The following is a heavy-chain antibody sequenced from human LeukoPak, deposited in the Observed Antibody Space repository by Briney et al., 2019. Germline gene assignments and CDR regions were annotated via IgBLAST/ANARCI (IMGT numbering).Heavy chain of an antibody. V-gene: IGHV3-7*01. CDR3: AGEGAAAGLYYYYYMDV. CDR1: GFTFSSYW. J-gene: IGHJ6*03. D-gene: IGHD6-13*01. Sequence: PGGSLRLSCAASGFTFSSYWMSWVRQAPGKGLEWVANIKQDGSEKYYVDSVKGRFTISRDNAKNSLYLQMNSLRAEDTAVYYCAGEGAAAGLYYYYYMDVWGKGTTVTVSS. CDR2: IKQDGSEK.